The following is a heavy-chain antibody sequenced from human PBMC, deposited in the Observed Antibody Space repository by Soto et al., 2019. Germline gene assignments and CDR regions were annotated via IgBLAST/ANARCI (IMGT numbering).Heavy chain of an antibody. V-gene: IGHV6-1*01. CDR3: ARDRCSSTSCYKGTYYYYGMDV. J-gene: IGHJ6*02. CDR2: TYYRSKWYN. Sequence: SQTLSLTCAISGDSVSSNSAAWNWIRQSPSRGLEWLGRTYYRSKWYNDYAVSVKSRITINPDTSKNQFSLQLNSVTPEDTAVYYCARDRCSSTSCYKGTYYYYGMDVWGQGTTVIVSS. D-gene: IGHD2-2*02. CDR1: GDSVSSNSAA.